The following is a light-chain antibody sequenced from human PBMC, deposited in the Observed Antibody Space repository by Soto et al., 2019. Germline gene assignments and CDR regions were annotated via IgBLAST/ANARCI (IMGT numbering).Light chain of an antibody. CDR3: QQYNNWPPWT. V-gene: IGKV3-15*01. Sequence: EIVMTQSPASLSVSPGERVTLSWSASQSVRSELAWYQQKSGQPPRLLIYGASTRATGIPARFSGSGSGKEFTLTISSLQSEDFAVYYCQQYNNWPPWTFGQGTRLEIK. J-gene: IGKJ5*01. CDR2: GAS. CDR1: QSVRSE.